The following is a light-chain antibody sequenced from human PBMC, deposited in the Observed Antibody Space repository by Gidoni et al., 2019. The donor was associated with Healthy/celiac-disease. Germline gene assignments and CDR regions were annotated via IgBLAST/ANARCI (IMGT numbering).Light chain of an antibody. CDR3: QQYGSSPRLT. V-gene: IGKV3-20*01. J-gene: IGKJ4*01. CDR1: QSVSSSY. Sequence: EIVLTQSPGTLSLSPGERATLSCRASQSVSSSYLAWYQQKPGQAPRLLIYGASSRATGIPDRFGGSGSGTDFTLTISRLDPEDFAVYYCQQYGSSPRLTFGGGTKVEIK. CDR2: GAS.